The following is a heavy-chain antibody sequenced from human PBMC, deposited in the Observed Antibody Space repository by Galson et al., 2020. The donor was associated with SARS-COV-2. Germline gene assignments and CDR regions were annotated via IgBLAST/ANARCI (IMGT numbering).Heavy chain of an antibody. Sequence: ASETLSLTCTVSGGSISSYYWSWIRQPPGKGLEWIGFKDHRGSTNYNPSLKSRITMSVDTSKNQFSLKVSSVTAADTAVYYCARIGMESGSYSLLSYYYAMDVWGQGTTVTVSS. CDR2: KDHRGST. CDR3: ARIGMESGSYSLLSYYYAMDV. CDR1: GGSISSYY. V-gene: IGHV4-59*01. D-gene: IGHD1-26*01. J-gene: IGHJ6*02.